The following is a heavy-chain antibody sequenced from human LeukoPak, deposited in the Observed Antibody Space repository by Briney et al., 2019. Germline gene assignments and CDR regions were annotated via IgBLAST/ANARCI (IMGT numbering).Heavy chain of an antibody. Sequence: PGGSLRLSCAGSGFTFSNSILSWVRQAPGKGLEWLSTFSGNDGYTYYADSVKGRFTISRDNSKSTVYLQMNSLRAEDTANYYCAKRSTGYYFDSWGQGTLVTVSS. D-gene: IGHD2-2*01. CDR3: AKRSTGYYFDS. CDR1: GFTFSNSI. CDR2: FSGNDGYT. V-gene: IGHV3-23*01. J-gene: IGHJ4*02.